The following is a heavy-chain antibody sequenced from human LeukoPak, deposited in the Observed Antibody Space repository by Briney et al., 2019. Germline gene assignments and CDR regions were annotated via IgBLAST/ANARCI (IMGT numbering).Heavy chain of an antibody. J-gene: IGHJ4*02. Sequence: ASVKVSCTASGYTFTSNVITWVRQAPGQGLEWMGYITTYNGDTNYAQKFQGRVTMTTDTSTSTAYLELRSLKSDDTAMYYCARGRYSGSYTLFDYWGLGILVTVSS. V-gene: IGHV1-18*01. CDR2: ITTYNGDT. D-gene: IGHD1-26*01. CDR1: GYTFTSNV. CDR3: ARGRYSGSYTLFDY.